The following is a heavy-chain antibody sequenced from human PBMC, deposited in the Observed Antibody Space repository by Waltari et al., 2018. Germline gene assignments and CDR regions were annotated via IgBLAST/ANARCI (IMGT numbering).Heavy chain of an antibody. V-gene: IGHV3-30*02. CDR1: GFTFSSYG. CDR2: IRYDGSNK. J-gene: IGHJ4*02. CDR3: AKDAVECPWDY. D-gene: IGHD3-3*01. Sequence: QVQLVESGGGVVQPGGSLRLSCAASGFTFSSYGMHWVRQAPGKGLEWVAFIRYDGSNKYYANSVKGRFTISKNNSKNTLYLQMNSLRAEDTAVYYCAKDAVECPWDYWGQGTLVTVSS.